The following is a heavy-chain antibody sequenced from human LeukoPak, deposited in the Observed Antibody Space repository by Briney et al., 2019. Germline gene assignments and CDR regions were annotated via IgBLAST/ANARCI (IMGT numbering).Heavy chain of an antibody. CDR2: IIPVVGIT. CDR3: ASPLPKPTHRTSRLDP. J-gene: IGHJ5*02. Sequence: GSSVKVSCKAPGGTFSTYVISWVRQAPGQGLEWMGRIIPVVGITNYAQKFQDRVRITVDTSTTTVYMELSSLRPEDTAVYFCASPLPKPTHRTSRLDPWGQGTLVIVSS. D-gene: IGHD1-14*01. V-gene: IGHV1-69*04. CDR1: GGTFSTYV.